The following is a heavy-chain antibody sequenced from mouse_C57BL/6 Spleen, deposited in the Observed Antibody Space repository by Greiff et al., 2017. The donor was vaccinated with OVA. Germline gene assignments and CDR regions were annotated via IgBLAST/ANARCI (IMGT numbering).Heavy chain of an antibody. Sequence: EVQGVESGGGLVKPGGSLKLSCAASGFTFSSYAMSWVRQTPEKRLEWVATISDGGSYTYYPDNVKGRFTISRDNAKNNLYLQMSHLKSEDTAMYYCAREGGSSGPFAYWGQGTLVTVSA. CDR2: ISDGGSYT. CDR3: AREGGSSGPFAY. V-gene: IGHV5-4*01. J-gene: IGHJ3*01. D-gene: IGHD3-2*02. CDR1: GFTFSSYA.